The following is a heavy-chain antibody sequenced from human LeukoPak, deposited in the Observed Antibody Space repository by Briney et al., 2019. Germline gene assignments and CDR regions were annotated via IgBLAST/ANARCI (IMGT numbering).Heavy chain of an antibody. CDR1: GGSISSYY. Sequence: SETLSLTCTASGGSISSYYWSWIRQPPGKGLEWIGYIYYSGSTNYNPSLKSRVTISVDTSKNQFSLKLSSVTAADTAVYYCARDIAAAAGTNWFDPWGQGTLVTVSS. D-gene: IGHD6-13*01. V-gene: IGHV4-59*01. J-gene: IGHJ5*02. CDR3: ARDIAAAAGTNWFDP. CDR2: IYYSGST.